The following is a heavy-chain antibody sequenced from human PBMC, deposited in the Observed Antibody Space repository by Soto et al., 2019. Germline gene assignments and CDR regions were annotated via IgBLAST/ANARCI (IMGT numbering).Heavy chain of an antibody. CDR3: AREIIPLTTDWYFDL. Sequence: QVQLQESGPGLVKPSETLSLTCTVSGGSISGGVYYWSWIRQPPGKGLEWIGYIYDSGSTYYNPSLKSRVTISVDTSKNQFSLRLSSVTAADPAVYYCAREIIPLTTDWYFDLWGRGTLVTVSS. J-gene: IGHJ2*01. CDR2: IYDSGST. D-gene: IGHD4-17*01. CDR1: GGSISGGVYY. V-gene: IGHV4-30-4*01.